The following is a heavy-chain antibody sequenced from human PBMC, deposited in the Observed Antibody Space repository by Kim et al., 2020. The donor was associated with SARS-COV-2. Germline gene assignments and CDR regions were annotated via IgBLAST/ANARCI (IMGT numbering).Heavy chain of an antibody. CDR1: GGSISSYY. CDR3: ARGRFGELLPDDY. D-gene: IGHD3-10*01. J-gene: IGHJ4*02. Sequence: SETLSLTCTVSGGSISSYYWSWIRQPPGKGLEWIGYIYYSGSTNYNPSLKSRVTISVDTSKNQFSLKLSSVTAADTAVYYCARGRFGELLPDDYWGQGTL. CDR2: IYYSGST. V-gene: IGHV4-59*01.